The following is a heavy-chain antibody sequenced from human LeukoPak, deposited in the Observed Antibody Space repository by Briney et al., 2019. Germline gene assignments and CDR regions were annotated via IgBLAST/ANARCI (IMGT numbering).Heavy chain of an antibody. V-gene: IGHV4-39*01. CDR2: INYSGTT. D-gene: IGHD5-24*01. Sequence: SETLSLTCTASGGSISSSGYYWGWIRQPPGKGLEWIASINYSGTTYYNPSLKSRVTISEDRSKNQFSLKLSSVTAADTAVYYCARLRDGRWLLEYWGQGTLVTVSS. CDR3: ARLRDGRWLLEY. J-gene: IGHJ4*02. CDR1: GGSISSSGYY.